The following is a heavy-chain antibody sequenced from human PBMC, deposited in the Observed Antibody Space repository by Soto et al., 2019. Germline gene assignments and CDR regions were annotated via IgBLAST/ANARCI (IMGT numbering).Heavy chain of an antibody. V-gene: IGHV3-30*18. CDR1: GFTFRSYG. J-gene: IGHJ4*02. D-gene: IGHD6-13*01. Sequence: PGGSLRLSCTASGFTFRSYGMHWVRQAPGKGLEWVAVISYDGSNKYYADSVKGRFTISRDNSKNTLYLQMNSLRAEDTAVYYCAKDKRIAAAGRSFDYWGQGTLVTVSS. CDR2: ISYDGSNK. CDR3: AKDKRIAAAGRSFDY.